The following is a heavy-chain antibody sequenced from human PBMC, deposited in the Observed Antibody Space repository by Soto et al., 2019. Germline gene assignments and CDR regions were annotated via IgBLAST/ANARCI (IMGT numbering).Heavy chain of an antibody. D-gene: IGHD1-1*01. V-gene: IGHV1-69*08. J-gene: IGHJ4*02. CDR3: ARDSRVPTGY. CDR2: IIPILGIA. CDR1: GGTFSSYT. Sequence: QVQLVQSGAEVKKPGSSVKVSCKASGGTFSSYTISWVRQAPGQGLEWMGRIIPILGIANYAQKFQGRVTITADKSTSTAYMELRSLRSEDTAVYYGARDSRVPTGYWGQGTLVTVSS.